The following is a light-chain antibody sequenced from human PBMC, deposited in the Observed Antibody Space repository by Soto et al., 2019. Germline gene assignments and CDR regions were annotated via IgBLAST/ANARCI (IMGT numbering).Light chain of an antibody. CDR2: GAS. CDR3: HQYGSSPPYS. J-gene: IGKJ2*03. CDR1: QNVARSN. Sequence: EIVLTQSPDTLSLSPGERATLSCSATQNVARSNLAWYQHRPGQAPRLRISGASTRAADTPDRFSGSGSGAQFTLTISRLEPEDFAVYYCHQYGSSPPYSFGQGTRLEI. V-gene: IGKV3-20*01.